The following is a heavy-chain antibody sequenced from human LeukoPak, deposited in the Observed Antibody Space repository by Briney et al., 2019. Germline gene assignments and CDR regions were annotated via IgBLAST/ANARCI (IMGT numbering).Heavy chain of an antibody. J-gene: IGHJ3*02. D-gene: IGHD2-2*01. CDR2: IKSKTDGGTT. CDR3: TTRRACSSTSCYGHAFDI. Sequence: GGSLRLSCAASGFTFSNAWMSWVRQAPGKGLEWVGRIKSKTDGGTTDYAAPVKGRFTISRDDSKNTLYLQMNSLKTEDTAVYYCTTRRACSSTSCYGHAFDIWGQGTMVTVSS. V-gene: IGHV3-15*01. CDR1: GFTFSNAW.